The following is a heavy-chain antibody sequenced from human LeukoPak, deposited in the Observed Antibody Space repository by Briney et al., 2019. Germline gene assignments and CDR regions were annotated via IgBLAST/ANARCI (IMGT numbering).Heavy chain of an antibody. CDR3: ARPLASGPDF. D-gene: IGHD3-3*02. CDR2: IDIDGSST. J-gene: IGHJ4*02. CDR1: GFTFSSHW. V-gene: IGHV3-74*01. Sequence: GGSLRLSCAASGFTFSSHWMHWVRQAPGKGLVWVSRIDIDGSSTRYADSVKGRFTISRDNAKNTLYLQMNGLRAEDTAVYYCARPLASGPDFWGQGTLVTVSS.